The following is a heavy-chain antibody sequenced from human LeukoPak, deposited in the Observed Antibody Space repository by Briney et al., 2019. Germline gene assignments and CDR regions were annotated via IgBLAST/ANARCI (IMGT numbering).Heavy chain of an antibody. CDR2: IYIGGNT. Sequence: GGSLRLSCAASEFTVSNNYMSWVRQAPGRGLEWVSVIYIGGNTYYADSVKGRFTISRDNSKNTLYLQMNSLRDEDTAKYYCARVSSDSFWYFDLWGRGTLVTVSS. D-gene: IGHD3-22*01. CDR1: EFTVSNNY. CDR3: ARVSSDSFWYFDL. J-gene: IGHJ2*01. V-gene: IGHV3-53*01.